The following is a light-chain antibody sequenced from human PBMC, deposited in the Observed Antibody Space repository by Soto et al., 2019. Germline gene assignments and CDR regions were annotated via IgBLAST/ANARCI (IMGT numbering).Light chain of an antibody. CDR1: HRFSDY. V-gene: IGKV3-11*01. Sequence: ELVLTQSPATLSLSPGERATLSCRASHRFSDYIAWYQHKPGQAPRLVLFAASNRATGIPARFSGSASGTDFPLTISTLEPEDFAVYYCQQRANWPPLYAFGKGTKLEIK. J-gene: IGKJ2*01. CDR3: QQRANWPPLYA. CDR2: AAS.